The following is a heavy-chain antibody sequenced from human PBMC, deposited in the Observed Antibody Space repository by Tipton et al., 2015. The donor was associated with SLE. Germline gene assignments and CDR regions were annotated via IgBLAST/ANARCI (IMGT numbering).Heavy chain of an antibody. CDR2: IYYSGST. Sequence: TLSLTCTVSGGSISSSSYYWGWIRQPPGKGLEWIGSIYYSGSTYYNPSLKSRVTISVDTSKNQFSLKLSSVTAADTAVYYCARGGAVYYYYYYMDVWGKGTTVTVSS. D-gene: IGHD3-10*01. J-gene: IGHJ6*03. V-gene: IGHV4-39*07. CDR1: GGSISSSSYY. CDR3: ARGGAVYYYYYYMDV.